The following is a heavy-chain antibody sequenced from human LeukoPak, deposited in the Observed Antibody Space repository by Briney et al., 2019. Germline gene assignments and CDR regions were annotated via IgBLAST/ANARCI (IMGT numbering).Heavy chain of an antibody. CDR1: GLTFNNYA. CDR3: AREPTYSSSWHTTCDY. D-gene: IGHD6-13*01. Sequence: GGSLRLSCAVSGLTFNNYAMSWVRQAPGKGLEWVSYISLSTTSIYYADSVKGRFTISRDNAKNSLYLQMNSLRAEDTAVYYCAREPTYSSSWHTTCDYWGQGTLVTVSS. J-gene: IGHJ4*02. V-gene: IGHV3-48*04. CDR2: ISLSTTSI.